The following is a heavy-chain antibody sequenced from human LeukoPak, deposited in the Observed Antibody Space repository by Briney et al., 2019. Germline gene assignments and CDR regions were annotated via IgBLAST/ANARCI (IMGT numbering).Heavy chain of an antibody. D-gene: IGHD1-7*01. Sequence: PSETLSLTCTVSGGSISSYYWSRIRQPAGKGLEWIGRIYTSGSTNYNPSLKSRVTMSVDTSKNQFSLKLRSVTAADTAVYYCARLYGNYQNYFDYWGQGTLVTVSS. V-gene: IGHV4-4*07. CDR1: GGSISSYY. CDR3: ARLYGNYQNYFDY. J-gene: IGHJ4*02. CDR2: IYTSGST.